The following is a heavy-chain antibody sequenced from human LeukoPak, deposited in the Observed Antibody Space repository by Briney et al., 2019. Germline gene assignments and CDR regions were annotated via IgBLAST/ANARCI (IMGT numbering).Heavy chain of an antibody. CDR2: ITPIFGTA. D-gene: IGHD5-12*01. V-gene: IGHV1-69*13. CDR1: GYTFTSYG. Sequence: SVKVSCKASGYTFTSYGISWVRQAPGQGLEWMGGITPIFGTANYAQRFQGRVTITADESTSTAYMELSSLRSEDTAVYYCASRLDGHGYSGYDLVPFDYWGQGTLVTVSS. J-gene: IGHJ4*02. CDR3: ASRLDGHGYSGYDLVPFDY.